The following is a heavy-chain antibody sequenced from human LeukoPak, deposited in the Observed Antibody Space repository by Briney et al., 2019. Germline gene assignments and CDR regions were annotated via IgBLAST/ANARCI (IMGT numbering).Heavy chain of an antibody. Sequence: SETLSLTCAVSGYSISSGYHWDWIRQPPGKGLEWIGSIYHSGSTYYNPSLKSRVTISVDTSKNQFSLKLSSVTAADTAVYYCARHGGGWSFDYWGQGTLVTVSS. CDR1: GYSISSGYH. J-gene: IGHJ4*02. D-gene: IGHD6-19*01. CDR2: IYHSGST. V-gene: IGHV4-38-2*01. CDR3: ARHGGGWSFDY.